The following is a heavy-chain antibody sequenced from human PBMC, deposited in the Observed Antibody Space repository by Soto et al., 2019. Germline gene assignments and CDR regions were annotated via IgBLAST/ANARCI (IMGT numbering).Heavy chain of an antibody. D-gene: IGHD3-3*01. CDR2: ISSSSSYI. J-gene: IGHJ6*03. CDR1: GFTFSSYS. Sequence: EVQLVESGGGLVKPGGSLRLSCAASGFTFSSYSMNWVRQAPGKGLEWVSSISSSSSYIYYADSVKGRFTISRDNAKNSLFLPMNSMRAEDTAVYYCARVWMGDYAVWSGYQGYYYYMDVWCKGTTVTVSS. CDR3: ARVWMGDYAVWSGYQGYYYYMDV. V-gene: IGHV3-21*01.